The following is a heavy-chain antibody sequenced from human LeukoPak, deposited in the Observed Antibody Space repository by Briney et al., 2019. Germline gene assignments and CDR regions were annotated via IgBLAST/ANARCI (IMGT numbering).Heavy chain of an antibody. J-gene: IGHJ4*02. CDR1: GFTFGSYA. Sequence: GGSLRLSCAASGFTFGSYAMSWVRQAPGKGLEWVSAASTGGTWYADSVKGRFTISRDNSKNTLYLQMNSLRAEDTAVYHCAKGQQWLAPGYFDYWGQGNPVTVSS. D-gene: IGHD6-19*01. CDR2: ASTGGT. V-gene: IGHV3-23*01. CDR3: AKGQQWLAPGYFDY.